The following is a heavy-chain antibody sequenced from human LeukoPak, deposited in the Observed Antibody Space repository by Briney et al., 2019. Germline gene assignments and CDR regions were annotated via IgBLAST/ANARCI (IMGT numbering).Heavy chain of an antibody. J-gene: IGHJ4*02. CDR1: GGTFINYA. CDR3: ARYYYDSSGYRVGFDY. CDR2: IIPIVGIA. D-gene: IGHD3-22*01. V-gene: IGHV1-69*04. Sequence: SVKVSCKASGGTFINYAISWVRQAPGQGLEWMGRIIPIVGIANYAQKFQGRVTITADKSTSTAYMELSSLRSEDTAVYYCARYYYDSSGYRVGFDYWGQGTLVTVSS.